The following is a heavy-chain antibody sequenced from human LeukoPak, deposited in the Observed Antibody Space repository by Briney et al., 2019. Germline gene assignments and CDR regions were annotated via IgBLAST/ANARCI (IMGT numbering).Heavy chain of an antibody. CDR2: IYASGSS. J-gene: IGHJ4*02. CDR1: GFTVSNNY. CDR3: ARVIVGSTPHMDYLDY. V-gene: IGHV3-53*01. D-gene: IGHD1-26*01. Sequence: PGGSLRLSCAASGFTVSNNYMSWVRQIPGKGLEWLSVIYASGSSYYADSVKGRFTISRDNSKNILYLQMNSLRAEDTAVYYCARVIVGSTPHMDYLDYWGQGTLVTVSS.